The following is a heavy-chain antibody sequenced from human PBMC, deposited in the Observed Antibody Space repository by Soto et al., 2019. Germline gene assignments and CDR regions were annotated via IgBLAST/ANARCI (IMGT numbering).Heavy chain of an antibody. CDR3: ARAVNWNYDY. Sequence: SETLSLTCTVSGGSIRIGGYYWSWIRQHPEKGLEWIGYIYPSGATSYNPSLKSRIAMSLDTSKNQFSLRLTSLTASDTAIYYCARAVNWNYDYWGQGTPVTVSS. J-gene: IGHJ4*02. V-gene: IGHV4-31*03. D-gene: IGHD1-7*01. CDR2: IYPSGAT. CDR1: GGSIRIGGYY.